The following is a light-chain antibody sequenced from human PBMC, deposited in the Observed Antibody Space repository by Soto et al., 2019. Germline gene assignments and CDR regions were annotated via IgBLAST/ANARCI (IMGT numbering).Light chain of an antibody. CDR3: AAWDDNLSGLYV. CDR2: RNS. V-gene: IGLV1-47*01. Sequence: QSVLTQPPSVSGAPGQRVTISCSGSASTIGRNYVYWYQQLPGTAPKLLIYRNSQRPSGVPDRFSGSKSGTSASLAISGLRSEDEADYYCAAWDDNLSGLYVFGAGTKVTVL. CDR1: ASTIGRNY. J-gene: IGLJ1*01.